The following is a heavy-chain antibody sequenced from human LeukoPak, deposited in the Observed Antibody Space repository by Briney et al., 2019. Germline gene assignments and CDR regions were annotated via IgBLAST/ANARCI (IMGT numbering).Heavy chain of an antibody. D-gene: IGHD3-9*01. CDR2: INPNSGGT. Sequence: ASVKVSCKASGYTFTGYYMYWVRQAPGQGLEWMGWINPNSGGTNYAQKFQGRVTMTRDTSTSTFYMEVSSLRSEDTAVYYCARDPDILTGYPLYSFDYWGLGTLVTVSS. V-gene: IGHV1-2*02. J-gene: IGHJ4*02. CDR3: ARDPDILTGYPLYSFDY. CDR1: GYTFTGYY.